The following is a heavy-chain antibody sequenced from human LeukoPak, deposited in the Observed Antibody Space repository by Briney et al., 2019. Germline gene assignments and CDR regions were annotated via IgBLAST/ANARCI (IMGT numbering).Heavy chain of an antibody. V-gene: IGHV4-39*07. J-gene: IGHJ3*02. CDR1: GGSISSSSYY. D-gene: IGHD2-21*02. CDR3: AETYCGGDCYYAFDI. Sequence: SETLSLTCTVSGGSISSSSYYWGWIRQPPGKGLEWIGSIYYSGSTYYNPSLKSRVTISVDTSKNQFSLKLSSVTAADTAVYYCAETYCGGDCYYAFDIWGQGTMVTVSS. CDR2: IYYSGST.